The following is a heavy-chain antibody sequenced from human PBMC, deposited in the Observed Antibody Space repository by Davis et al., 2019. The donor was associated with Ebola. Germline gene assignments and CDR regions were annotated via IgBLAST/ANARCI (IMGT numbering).Heavy chain of an antibody. V-gene: IGHV4-59*01. J-gene: IGHJ4*02. Sequence: MPSETLSLTCTVSGGSISSYYWSWIRQPPGKGLEWIGYIYYSGSTNYNPSLKSRVTISVDTSKNQFSLRLTSVTAADTAVYYCARDLRSSGFDYWGQGNLVTVS. D-gene: IGHD6-19*01. CDR2: IYYSGST. CDR1: GGSISSYY. CDR3: ARDLRSSGFDY.